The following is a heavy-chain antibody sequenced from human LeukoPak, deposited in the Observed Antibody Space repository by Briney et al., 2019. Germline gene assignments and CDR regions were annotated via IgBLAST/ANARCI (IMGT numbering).Heavy chain of an antibody. CDR1: GGSISSGDYY. V-gene: IGHV4-30-4*01. CDR3: ARDDYGDYYYYGMDV. CDR2: IYYSGST. Sequence: SQTLSLTCTVSGGSISSGDYYWSWIRQPPGKGLEWIGYIYYSGSTYYNPSLKSRVTISVDTSKNQFSLKLSSVTAADTAVYYCARDDYGDYYYYGMDVWGQGTTVTVSS. J-gene: IGHJ6*02. D-gene: IGHD4-17*01.